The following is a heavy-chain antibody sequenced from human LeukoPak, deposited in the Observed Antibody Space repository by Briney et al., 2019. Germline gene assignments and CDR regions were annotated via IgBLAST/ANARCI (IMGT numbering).Heavy chain of an antibody. CDR1: GFTFSSYW. CDR2: IKQDGSEK. D-gene: IGHD3-10*01. J-gene: IGHJ4*02. V-gene: IGHV3-7*01. Sequence: PGGSLRLSCAASGFTFSSYWMSWVRQAPGRGLEWVANIKQDGSEKYYVDSVKGRFTISRDNAKNSLYLQMNSLRAEDTAVYYCARGRSYYGSGRPDYWGQGTLVTVSS. CDR3: ARGRSYYGSGRPDY.